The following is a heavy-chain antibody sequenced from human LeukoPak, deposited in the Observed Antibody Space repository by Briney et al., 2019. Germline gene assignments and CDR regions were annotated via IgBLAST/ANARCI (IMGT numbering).Heavy chain of an antibody. CDR1: GASVSSDY. V-gene: IGHV4-59*08. CDR3: ARHPFQYPFDH. CDR2: IYHSGHT. Sequence: PSETLSLTCTVSGASVSSDYWSWIRQSPGKGLEWIGYIYHSGHTMSNPSLKSRVSLSLDTSNNQFSLKLSSVTVADTAVYYCARHPFQYPFDHWGQGTVVSVSS. J-gene: IGHJ5*02. D-gene: IGHD2/OR15-2a*01.